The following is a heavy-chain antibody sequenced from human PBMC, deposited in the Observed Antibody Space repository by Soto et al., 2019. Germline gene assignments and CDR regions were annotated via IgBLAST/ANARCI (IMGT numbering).Heavy chain of an antibody. D-gene: IGHD1-26*01. V-gene: IGHV3-74*03. J-gene: IGHJ6*03. CDR2: INTAGTSP. Sequence: EVQLVESGGALVQPGGSLRLSCAASGFTFSIDWMHWVRQAPGKGLVWVSRINTAGTSPKYADSVKGRFTISRDNAKNTLYLQMNSLRDEDTAVYYCARRWEYFYMDVWGKGTTVTVSS. CDR1: GFTFSIDW. CDR3: ARRWEYFYMDV.